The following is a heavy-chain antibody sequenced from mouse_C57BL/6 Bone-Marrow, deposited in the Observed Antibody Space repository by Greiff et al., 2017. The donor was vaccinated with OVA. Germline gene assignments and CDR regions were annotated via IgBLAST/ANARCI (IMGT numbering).Heavy chain of an antibody. CDR1: GYAFSSSW. J-gene: IGHJ3*01. V-gene: IGHV1-82*01. CDR2: IYPGDGDT. CDR3: ARQDYDVFNWDFAY. D-gene: IGHD4-1*01. Sequence: QVQLQQSGPELVKPGASVKISCKASGYAFSSSWMNWVKQRPGKGLEWIGRIYPGDGDTNYNGKFKGKATLTADKSSSTAYMQLSSLTSEDSAVYFCARQDYDVFNWDFAYWGQGTLVTVSA.